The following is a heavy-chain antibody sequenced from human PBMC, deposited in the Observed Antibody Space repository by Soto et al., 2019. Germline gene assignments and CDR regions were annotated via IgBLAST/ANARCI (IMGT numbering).Heavy chain of an antibody. V-gene: IGHV3-33*01. CDR1: GFAFSTYG. D-gene: IGHD2-2*02. Sequence: GGSLKLSCAASGFAFSTYGMHWVRQAPGKGLEWVAVTWHDESNKYYADSVRGRFTISRDNSKNTLYLQMNSLRAEDTALYYCARDIVLVPAAINWFDPWGQGTLVT. CDR2: TWHDESNK. CDR3: ARDIVLVPAAINWFDP. J-gene: IGHJ5*02.